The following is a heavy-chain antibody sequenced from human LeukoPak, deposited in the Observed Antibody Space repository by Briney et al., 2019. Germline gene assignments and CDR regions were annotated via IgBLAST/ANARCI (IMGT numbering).Heavy chain of an antibody. J-gene: IGHJ6*02. CDR3: ARPGYCSSTSCESSYYYYGMDV. D-gene: IGHD2-2*03. V-gene: IGHV3-30-3*01. CDR1: GFTFSSYA. CDR2: ISYDGSNK. Sequence: GGSLRLSCPASGFTFSSYAMHWVRQAPGKGLEWVAVISYDGSNKYYADSVKGRFTISRDNSKNTLYLQMNSLRAEDTAVYYCARPGYCSSTSCESSYYYYGMDVWGQGTTVTVSS.